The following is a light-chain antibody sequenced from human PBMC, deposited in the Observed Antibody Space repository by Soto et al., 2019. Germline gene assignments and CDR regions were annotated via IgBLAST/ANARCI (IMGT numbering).Light chain of an antibody. V-gene: IGKV3-20*01. CDR1: QSVSSTY. CDR3: QQYVSSPWA. Sequence: DIVLTQYPGTLSLSPGERSTLSCMASQSVSSTYVAWYQQKSGQAPRLLIYGASRRATGITDRFTGSGSGTDFTLTISRLEPEDFAVYYCQQYVSSPWAVGQGTKVEIK. J-gene: IGKJ1*01. CDR2: GAS.